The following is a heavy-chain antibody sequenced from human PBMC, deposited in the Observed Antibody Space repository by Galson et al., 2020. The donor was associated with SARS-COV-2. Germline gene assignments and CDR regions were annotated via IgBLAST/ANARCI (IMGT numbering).Heavy chain of an antibody. D-gene: IGHD6-6*01. CDR1: GDSIISESDH. J-gene: IGHJ4*02. Sequence: SETLSLTCTVSGDSIISESDHWGWIRQLPGKGLEWIGRIYSSGNTYYNSPLKSRVTISVDTSKNQFSLKVTPVTATDTAVYYCARGGGYSSSSIDYWGQGTLVTVSS. CDR3: ARGGGYSSSSIDY. CDR2: IYSSGNT. V-gene: IGHV4-39*01.